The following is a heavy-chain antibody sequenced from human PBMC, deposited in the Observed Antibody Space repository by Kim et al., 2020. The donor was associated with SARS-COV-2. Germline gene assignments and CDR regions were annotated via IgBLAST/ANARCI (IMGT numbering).Heavy chain of an antibody. D-gene: IGHD3-22*01. Sequence: SETLSLTCAVSGGSISSSNWWSWVRQPPGKGLEWIGEIYHSGSTNYNPSLKSRVTISVDKSKNQFSLKLSSVTAADTAVYYCARSDPRHYYDSSGYYPHYWYVDLWGRGTLVTVSS. CDR2: IYHSGST. J-gene: IGHJ2*01. V-gene: IGHV4-4*02. CDR1: GGSISSSNW. CDR3: ARSDPRHYYDSSGYYPHYWYVDL.